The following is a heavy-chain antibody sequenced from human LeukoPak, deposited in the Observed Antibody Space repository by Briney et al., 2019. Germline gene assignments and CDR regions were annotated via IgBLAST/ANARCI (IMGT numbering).Heavy chain of an antibody. D-gene: IGHD3-10*01. J-gene: IGHJ4*02. V-gene: IGHV3-7*01. CDR3: ARATYMVRDDY. Sequence: WIRQPPGKGLEWVANIKEDGSEKYYVDSVKGRFTISRDNAKNSLYLQMNSLRAEDTAVYYCARATYMVRDDYWGQGTLVTVSS. CDR2: IKEDGSEK.